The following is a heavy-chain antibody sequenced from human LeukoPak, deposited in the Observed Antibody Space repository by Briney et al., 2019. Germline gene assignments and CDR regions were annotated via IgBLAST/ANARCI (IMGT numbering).Heavy chain of an antibody. J-gene: IGHJ5*02. V-gene: IGHV4-4*07. CDR1: GGSFSGYY. CDR3: ARDVAGRFNWFDP. D-gene: IGHD6-19*01. Sequence: SETLSLTCAVYGGSFSGYYWSWIRQPAGKGLEWIGRIYTSGSTNYNPSLKSRVTISVDTSKNQFSLKLSSATAADTAVYYCARDVAGRFNWFDPWGQGTLVTVSS. CDR2: IYTSGST.